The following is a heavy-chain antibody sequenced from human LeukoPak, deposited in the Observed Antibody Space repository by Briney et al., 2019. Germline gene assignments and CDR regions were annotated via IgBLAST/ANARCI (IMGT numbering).Heavy chain of an antibody. D-gene: IGHD2-2*01. CDR3: ARGGLVVVPAATNNWFDP. CDR1: GYTFTSYY. Sequence: GASVKVSCKASGYTFTSYYMHWVRQAPGQGLEWMGIINPSGGSTSYAQKFQGRVTMTRDTSTSTVYMELSSLRSEDTAVYCCARGGLVVVPAATNNWFDPWGQGTLVTVSS. CDR2: INPSGGST. V-gene: IGHV1-46*01. J-gene: IGHJ5*02.